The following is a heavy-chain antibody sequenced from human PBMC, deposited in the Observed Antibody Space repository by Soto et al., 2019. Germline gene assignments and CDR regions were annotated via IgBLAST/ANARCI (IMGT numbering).Heavy chain of an antibody. CDR1: GLTFRSYW. J-gene: IGHJ4*02. CDR2: INQDGSES. D-gene: IGHD2-2*01. V-gene: IGHV3-7*01. CDR3: ARPARECSSPGCAN. Sequence: GGSLRLSCVVSGLTFRSYWMSWVRQAPGKGLEWVANINQDGSESYYVDSVKGRFTISRDNAKNSLYLQMTSLRAEDTAVYYCARPARECSSPGCANWGQGTLVTLSS.